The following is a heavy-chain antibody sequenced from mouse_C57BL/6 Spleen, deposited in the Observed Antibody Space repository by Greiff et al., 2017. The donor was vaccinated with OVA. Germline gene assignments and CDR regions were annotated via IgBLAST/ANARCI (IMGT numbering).Heavy chain of an antibody. CDR1: GFTFTDYY. J-gene: IGHJ4*01. D-gene: IGHD1-1*01. CDR3: ARYYYGSSYNAMDY. V-gene: IGHV7-3*01. CDR2: IRNKANGYTT. Sequence: EVKLVESGGGLVQPGGSLSLSCAASGFTFTDYYMSWVRQPPGKALEWLGFIRNKANGYTTEYSASVKGRFTISRDNSQSILYLQMNALRAEDSATYYCARYYYGSSYNAMDYWGQGTSVTVSS.